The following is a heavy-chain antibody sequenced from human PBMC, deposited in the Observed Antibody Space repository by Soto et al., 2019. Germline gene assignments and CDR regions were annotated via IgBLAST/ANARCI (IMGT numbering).Heavy chain of an antibody. V-gene: IGHV5-51*01. CDR1: GDKVSNYW. CDR2: IYPGDSDT. J-gene: IGHJ6*01. D-gene: IGHD4-4*01. Sequence: GPSLTISDRRFGDKVSNYWIGWVLQMKRKGLEWMGIIYPGDSDTRYSPSFQGHVTITVDKSTSTAYLQWNTLKASDTAMYYFSRHISNLPYYYYALDVCGQGTTVTVSS. CDR3: SRHISNLPYYYYALDV.